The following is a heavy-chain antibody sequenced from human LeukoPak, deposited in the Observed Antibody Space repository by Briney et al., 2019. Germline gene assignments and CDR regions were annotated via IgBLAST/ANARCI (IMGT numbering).Heavy chain of an antibody. CDR2: IYSGGST. V-gene: IGHV3-53*01. CDR3: TRGGGNFVN. J-gene: IGHJ4*02. D-gene: IGHD4-23*01. Sequence: TGGSLRLSCAASGFTVSSNYMSWVRQAPGKGLEWVSVIYSGGSTYYADSVKGRFTISRDNAKKSLFLQMSSLRAEDTAVYYCTRGGGNFVNWGQGTPVTVSS. CDR1: GFTVSSNY.